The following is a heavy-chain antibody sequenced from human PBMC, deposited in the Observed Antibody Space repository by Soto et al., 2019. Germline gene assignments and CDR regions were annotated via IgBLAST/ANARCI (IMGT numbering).Heavy chain of an antibody. V-gene: IGHV4-30-4*01. CDR3: TRGPSGDKVDY. CDR2: IYNSGTT. CDR1: GGSISSGGYF. J-gene: IGHJ4*02. D-gene: IGHD7-27*01. Sequence: QVQLQESGPGLVKPSQTLSLTCTVSGGSISSGGYFWSWIRQPPGKGLEWIGHIYNSGTTYNNPSLKSRVTMSVDTSINQFSLKLSSVTAADTAVYYCTRGPSGDKVDYWGQGALVTVSS.